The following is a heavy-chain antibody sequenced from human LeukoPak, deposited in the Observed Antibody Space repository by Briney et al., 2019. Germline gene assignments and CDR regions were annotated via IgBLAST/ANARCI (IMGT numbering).Heavy chain of an antibody. CDR2: ISAGGVSA. CDR3: AKGAGTDRT. CDR1: GFTFSSYA. J-gene: IGHJ5*02. V-gene: IGHV3-23*01. Sequence: GGSLRLSCAASGFTFSSYAMSWVRPAPGKGLEWVSAISAGGVSAYYADSVKGRFTISRDNSKNTLYLQMNSLRAEDTAVYYCAKGAGTDRTWGQGTLVTVSS.